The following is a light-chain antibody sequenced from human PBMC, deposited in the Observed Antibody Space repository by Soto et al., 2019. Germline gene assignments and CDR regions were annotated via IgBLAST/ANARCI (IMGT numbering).Light chain of an antibody. Sequence: DIPLTQSPSFLSASVRDRVTITCRASQDISSYLAWYQQKPGKAPKLLIYAASTLQSGVPSRFSGSGYGTEFTLTISSLQPEDFATYYCQQLNSYPITFGQGTRLEIK. CDR1: QDISSY. CDR3: QQLNSYPIT. J-gene: IGKJ5*01. V-gene: IGKV1-9*01. CDR2: AAS.